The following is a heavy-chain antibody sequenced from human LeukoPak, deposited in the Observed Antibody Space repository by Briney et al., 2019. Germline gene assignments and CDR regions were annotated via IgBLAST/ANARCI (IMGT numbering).Heavy chain of an antibody. CDR2: ISANGVDT. D-gene: IGHD2-8*02. V-gene: IGHV3-23*01. CDR3: AKDVWWSVS. J-gene: IGHJ5*02. CDR1: GFTFSNRA. Sequence: GGSLRLSCVASGFTFSNRAMTWVRQAPGKGLEWVSAISANGVDTFYAPSVKGRFTISRDNSKNTLYLQINSLRAEDTAIYYCAKDVWWSVSWGQGTLVTVSS.